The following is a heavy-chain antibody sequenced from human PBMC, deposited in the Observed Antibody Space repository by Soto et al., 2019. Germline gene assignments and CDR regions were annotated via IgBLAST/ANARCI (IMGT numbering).Heavy chain of an antibody. Sequence: GASLKISCSASGFNFINSYMSWVRQAPGKGLEWVSVIYSGGSTFYADSVKGRFTISRDNSNSKVSLEMNNLRAEDTAVDYCARDFTGEIDYWCQAALLTVYS. V-gene: IGHV3-53*01. CDR3: ARDFTGEIDY. J-gene: IGHJ4*02. CDR2: IYSGGST. CDR1: GFNFINSY.